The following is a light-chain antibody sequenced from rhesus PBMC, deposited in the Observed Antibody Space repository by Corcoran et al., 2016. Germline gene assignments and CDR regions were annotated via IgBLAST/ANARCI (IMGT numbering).Light chain of an antibody. CDR1: QSLLHSNGYTY. V-gene: IGKV2-78*01. J-gene: IGKJ3*01. Sequence: DIVMTQTPLSLPVTPGEPASISCRSSQSLLHSNGYTYLFWSLQKPGQPPQLLIYLGSNRASGVPDRFSGIGSGTDFTLKIALVESEDVGVYYCLQDIQLPFTFGRGTKLDIK. CDR2: LGS. CDR3: LQDIQLPFT.